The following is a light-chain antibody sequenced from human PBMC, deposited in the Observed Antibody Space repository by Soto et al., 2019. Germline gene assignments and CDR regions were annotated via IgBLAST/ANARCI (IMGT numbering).Light chain of an antibody. CDR1: SSNIGTNT. CDR2: SNN. V-gene: IGLV1-44*01. Sequence: QSVLTQPPSASGTPGQRVTISCSGSSSNIGTNTVNWYQQLPGTAPKLLIYSNNQRPSGVPDRFSASKSATSASLAISGLQSEDEADYYCAARDDRLNGVVFGGGTKLTVL. CDR3: AARDDRLNGVV. J-gene: IGLJ2*01.